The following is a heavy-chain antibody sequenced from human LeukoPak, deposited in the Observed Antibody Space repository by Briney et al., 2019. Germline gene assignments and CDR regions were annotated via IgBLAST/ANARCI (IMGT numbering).Heavy chain of an antibody. CDR1: GYTLTSYG. Sequence: ASVKVSCTASGYTLTSYGISWVRQAPGQGLEWMGWISAYNGNTNYAQKLQGRVTMTTDTSTSTAYMELRSLRSDDTAVYYCARDQDFWSGYSPFDYWGQGTLVTVSS. CDR3: ARDQDFWSGYSPFDY. D-gene: IGHD3-3*01. CDR2: ISAYNGNT. V-gene: IGHV1-18*01. J-gene: IGHJ4*02.